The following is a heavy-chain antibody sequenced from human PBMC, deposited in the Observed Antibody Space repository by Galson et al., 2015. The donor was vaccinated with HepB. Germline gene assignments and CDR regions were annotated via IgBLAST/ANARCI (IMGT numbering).Heavy chain of an antibody. D-gene: IGHD5-12*01. V-gene: IGHV6-1*01. CDR3: ARVKGGYSGSLPYYYYGMDV. J-gene: IGHJ6*02. CDR2: TYYRSKWYN. CDR1: GDSVSSNSAA. Sequence: CAISGDSVSSNSAAWNWIRQSPSRGLEWLGRTYYRSKWYNDYAVSVKSRITINPDTSKNQFSLQLNSVTPEDTAVYYCARVKGGYSGSLPYYYYGMDVWGQGTTVTVSS.